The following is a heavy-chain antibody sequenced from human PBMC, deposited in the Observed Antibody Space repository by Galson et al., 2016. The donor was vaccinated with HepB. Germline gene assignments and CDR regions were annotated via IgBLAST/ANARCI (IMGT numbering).Heavy chain of an antibody. V-gene: IGHV4-34*01. Sequence: SETLSLTCGVYRGSFSGYYWSWIRQPPGKGLEWIGEITQSGTTNYSPSLRSRVTISVDTSKKQFSLRLTSVSAADTSLYYCASWLEGPVGATTRGFDFWGQGTLVTVSS. CDR3: ASWLEGPVGATTRGFDF. D-gene: IGHD1-26*01. CDR2: ITQSGTT. CDR1: RGSFSGYY. J-gene: IGHJ4*02.